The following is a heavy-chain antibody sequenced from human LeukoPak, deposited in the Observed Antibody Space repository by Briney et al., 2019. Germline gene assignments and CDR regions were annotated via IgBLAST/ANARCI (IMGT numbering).Heavy chain of an antibody. CDR3: ARDSRAVAADFDY. CDR1: GFTFSGYW. J-gene: IGHJ4*02. CDR2: ISSSGSYI. D-gene: IGHD6-19*01. V-gene: IGHV3-21*01. Sequence: GGSLRLSCAASGFTFSGYWMTWVRQAPGKGLEWVSSISSSGSYIYYADSVKGRFTISRDNAKDSLYLQMNSLRAEDTAEYFCARDSRAVAADFDYWGQGTLVTVSS.